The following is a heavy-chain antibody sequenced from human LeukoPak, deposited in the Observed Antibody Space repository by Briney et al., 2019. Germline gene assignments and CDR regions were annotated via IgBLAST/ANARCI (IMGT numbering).Heavy chain of an antibody. J-gene: IGHJ6*03. V-gene: IGHV1-2*02. CDR1: GYTFTGYY. CDR3: ARSGYCSGGSCLYYYYYYMDV. Sequence: ASVKVSCKASGYTFTGYYMHWVRQAPGQGLEWMGWINPNSGGTNYAQKFQGRVTMTRDTSTSTAYMELSRLRSDDTAVYYCARSGYCSGGSCLYYYYYYMDVWGKGTTVTVSS. D-gene: IGHD2-15*01. CDR2: INPNSGGT.